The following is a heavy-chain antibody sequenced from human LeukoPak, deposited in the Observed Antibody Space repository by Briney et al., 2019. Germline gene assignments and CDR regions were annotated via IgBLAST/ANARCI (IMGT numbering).Heavy chain of an antibody. J-gene: IGHJ4*02. CDR3: ARQDHYDSSGYYSY. D-gene: IGHD3-22*01. CDR2: IYYSGST. V-gene: IGHV4-61*01. CDR1: GGSVSSGSYY. Sequence: SETLSLTCTVSGGSVSSGSYYWSWIRQPPGKGLEWIGYIYYSGSTNYNPSLKSRVIILEDTSKNQFSLKLSSVTAADTAVYYCARQDHYDSSGYYSYWGQGTLVTVSS.